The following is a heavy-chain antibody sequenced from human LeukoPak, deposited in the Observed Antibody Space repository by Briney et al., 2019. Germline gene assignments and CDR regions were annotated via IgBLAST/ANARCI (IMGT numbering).Heavy chain of an antibody. D-gene: IGHD3-3*01. CDR3: ARDDHRMASAGTFYDLPFHWYFDL. J-gene: IGHJ2*01. Sequence: SETLSLTSAVYGGSFSGYYWSWIRQPPGKGLEWIGEINHSGSTNYNPSLKSRVTISVDTSKNQFSLKLSSVTAADTAVYYCARDDHRMASAGTFYDLPFHWYFDLWGRGTLVTVSS. V-gene: IGHV4-34*01. CDR2: INHSGST. CDR1: GGSFSGYY.